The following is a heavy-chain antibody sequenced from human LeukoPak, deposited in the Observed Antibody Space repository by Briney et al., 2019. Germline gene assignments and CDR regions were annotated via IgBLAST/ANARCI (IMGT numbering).Heavy chain of an antibody. D-gene: IGHD3-22*01. CDR1: GFTFSDYY. Sequence: GGSLRLSCAASGFTFSDYYMSWIRQAPGKGLEWVANIKQDGNEKYYVDSVKGRFTISRDNSKNTLYLQMNSLGAEDTAVYYRAKDDSSGFFDAFDIWGQGTMVTVSS. CDR3: AKDDSSGFFDAFDI. V-gene: IGHV3-7*03. J-gene: IGHJ3*02. CDR2: IKQDGNEK.